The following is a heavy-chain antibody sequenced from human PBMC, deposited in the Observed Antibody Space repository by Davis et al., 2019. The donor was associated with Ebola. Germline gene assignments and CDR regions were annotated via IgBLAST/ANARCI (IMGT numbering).Heavy chain of an antibody. J-gene: IGHJ4*02. CDR3: ARERAPVYFDY. D-gene: IGHD1-14*01. V-gene: IGHV3-21*05. CDR1: GFTFSSYS. CDR2: ISSSSSYI. Sequence: GESLKISCAASGFTFSSYSMNWVRQAPGKGLEWVSYISSSSSYIYYADSVKGRFTISRDNAKNSLYLQMNSLRAEDTAVYYCARERAPVYFDYWGQGTLVTVSS.